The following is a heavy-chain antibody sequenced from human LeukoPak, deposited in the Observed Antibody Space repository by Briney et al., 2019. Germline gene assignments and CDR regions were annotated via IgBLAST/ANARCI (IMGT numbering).Heavy chain of an antibody. CDR2: INHSGST. D-gene: IGHD4-23*01. CDR1: GGSLSGYY. Sequence: PSPTLSLTCAVYGGSLSGYYWSWIRQHPGKGLEWIGEINHSGSTNYNPSLKSRVTISVDTSKNQFSLKLSSVTAADTAVYYCARTRDYGGNSLDFDYWGQGTLVTVSS. V-gene: IGHV4-34*01. CDR3: ARTRDYGGNSLDFDY. J-gene: IGHJ4*02.